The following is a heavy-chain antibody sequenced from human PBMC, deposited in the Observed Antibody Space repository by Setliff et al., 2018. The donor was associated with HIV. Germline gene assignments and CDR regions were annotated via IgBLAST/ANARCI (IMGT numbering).Heavy chain of an antibody. D-gene: IGHD2-2*01. V-gene: IGHV3-30*02. CDR3: GRHVDGYCSATSCFVMSWH. Sequence: GGSLRLSCVASGFSFRNYGMHWVRQAPGKGLEWVALIRYDGTNKFYAGSVEGRFTISRDDSKNTAFLQIDSLHSGDTASYYCGRHVDGYCSATSCFVMSWHWGQGTLVTVSS. J-gene: IGHJ4*02. CDR2: IRYDGTNK. CDR1: GFSFRNYG.